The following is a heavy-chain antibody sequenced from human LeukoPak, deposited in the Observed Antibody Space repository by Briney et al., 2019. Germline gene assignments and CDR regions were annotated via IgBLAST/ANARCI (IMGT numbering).Heavy chain of an antibody. D-gene: IGHD3-10*01. CDR3: ARVKGTMVRGVICWFDP. CDR2: INHSGST. CDR1: GGSFSGYY. Sequence: SETLSLTCAVYGGSFSGYYWSWIRQPPGKGLEWIGEINHSGSTNYNPSLKSRVTISVDTSKNQFSLKLSSVTAADTAVYYCARVKGTMVRGVICWFDPWGQGTLVTVSS. V-gene: IGHV4-34*01. J-gene: IGHJ5*02.